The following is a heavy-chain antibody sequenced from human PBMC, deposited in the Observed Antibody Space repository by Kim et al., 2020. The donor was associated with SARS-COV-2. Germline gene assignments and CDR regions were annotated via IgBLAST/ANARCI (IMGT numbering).Heavy chain of an antibody. Sequence: SVKGQFTISRDNAKNSLYLQMNSLRAEDTAVYYCARSPLLSPDYYYDMDVWGKGTTVTVSS. J-gene: IGHJ6*03. CDR3: ARSPLLSPDYYYDMDV. D-gene: IGHD2-21*02. V-gene: IGHV3-21*01.